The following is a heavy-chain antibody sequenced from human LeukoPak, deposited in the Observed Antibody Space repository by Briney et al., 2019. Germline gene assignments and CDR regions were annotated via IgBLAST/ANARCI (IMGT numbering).Heavy chain of an antibody. CDR3: ARDGRHYYDSSGYYTGDAFDI. CDR2: IYSGGST. V-gene: IGHV3-66*02. CDR1: GFTVSSNY. Sequence: GGSLRLSCVASGFTVSSNYMSWVRQAPGKGLEWVSVIYSGGSTYYADSVKGRFTISRDNSKNTLYLQMNSLRAEDTAVYYCARDGRHYYDSSGYYTGDAFDIWGQGTMVTVSS. D-gene: IGHD3-22*01. J-gene: IGHJ3*02.